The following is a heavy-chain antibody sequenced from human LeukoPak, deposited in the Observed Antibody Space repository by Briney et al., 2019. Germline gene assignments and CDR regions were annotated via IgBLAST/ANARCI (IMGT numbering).Heavy chain of an antibody. Sequence: GGSLRLSCAASGFTYSRYAMSWVRQAPGKGLEWVSSISDNGAGTFYADSVKGRFTISRDNSDKTLYLQMNSLRAEDTAVYYCAKRSLSGTWYFDLWGRGTLAIVSS. CDR3: AKRSLSGTWYFDL. J-gene: IGHJ2*01. CDR1: GFTYSRYA. D-gene: IGHD3-3*01. CDR2: ISDNGAGT. V-gene: IGHV3-23*01.